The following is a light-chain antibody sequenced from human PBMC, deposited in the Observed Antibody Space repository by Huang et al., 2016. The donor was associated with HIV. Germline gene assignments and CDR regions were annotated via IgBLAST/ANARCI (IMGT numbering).Light chain of an antibody. CDR1: QRVSSNY. V-gene: IGKV3D-20*01. CDR2: DAS. CDR3: HQYGSSPLT. Sequence: EVVLTQSPATLSLSPGERATLSCWASQRVSSNYLAWYEQKPGLAPRLRSYDASPRATGIPDRFSGSGSVTDFTLTINRLEPEDFAVYYCHQYGSSPLTFGGGTKVEIK. J-gene: IGKJ4*01.